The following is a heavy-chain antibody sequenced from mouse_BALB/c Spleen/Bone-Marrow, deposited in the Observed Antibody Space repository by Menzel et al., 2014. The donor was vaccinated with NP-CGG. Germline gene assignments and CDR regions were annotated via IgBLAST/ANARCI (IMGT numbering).Heavy chain of an antibody. Sequence: QVQLQQSGAELVRPGSSVKISCKVSGYAFSSYWMNWVQQRPGQGLEWIGQIYPGDGDINYNGKFKGKATLTADKSSGTAYMQFSSLTSEDSAVYFCARGDFDFEAWFTYWGQGTLVTVSA. J-gene: IGHJ3*01. CDR3: ARGDFDFEAWFTY. V-gene: IGHV1-80*01. D-gene: IGHD2-4*01. CDR2: IYPGDGDI. CDR1: GYAFSSYW.